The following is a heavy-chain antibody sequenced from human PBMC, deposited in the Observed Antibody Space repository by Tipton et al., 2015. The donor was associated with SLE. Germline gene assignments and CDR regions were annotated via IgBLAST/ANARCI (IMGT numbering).Heavy chain of an antibody. D-gene: IGHD1-26*01. CDR1: GGSISSSSYY. J-gene: IGHJ3*02. Sequence: TLSLTCTVSGGSISSSSYYLGWIRQPPGKGLEWIGSIYYSGSTYYNPSLKSRVTISVDTSKNQFSLKLSSVTAADTAVYYCARDEGGGSHAFDTWAQGTLFTVSA. CDR2: IYYSGST. V-gene: IGHV4-39*07. CDR3: ARDEGGGSHAFDT.